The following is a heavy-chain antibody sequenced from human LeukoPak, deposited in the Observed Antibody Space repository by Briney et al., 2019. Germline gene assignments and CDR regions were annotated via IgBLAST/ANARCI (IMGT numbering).Heavy chain of an antibody. Sequence: PSETLSLTCTVSGGSISSSSYYWGWIRQPPGKGLEWIGSIYYSGSTYYNPSLKSRVTISVGTSKNQFSLKLSSVTAADTAVYYCARIPGSGRPEFDYWGQGTLVTVSS. V-gene: IGHV4-39*07. J-gene: IGHJ4*02. CDR2: IYYSGST. CDR3: ARIPGSGRPEFDY. CDR1: GGSISSSSYY. D-gene: IGHD3-10*01.